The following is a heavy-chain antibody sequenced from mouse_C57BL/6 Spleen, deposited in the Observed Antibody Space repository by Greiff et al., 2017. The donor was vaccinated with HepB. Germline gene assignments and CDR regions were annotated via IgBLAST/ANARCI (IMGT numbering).Heavy chain of an antibody. J-gene: IGHJ2*01. CDR2: INPNNGGT. CDR1: GYTFTDYY. V-gene: IGHV1-26*01. D-gene: IGHD2-12*01. CDR3: ARFSYSYYDY. Sequence: EVQLQQPGAELVKPGASVKISCKASGYTFTDYYMNWVKQSHGKSLEWIGDINPNNGGTSYNQKFKGKATLTVDKSSSTAYMELRSLTSEDSAVYYCARFSYSYYDYWGQGTTLTGSS.